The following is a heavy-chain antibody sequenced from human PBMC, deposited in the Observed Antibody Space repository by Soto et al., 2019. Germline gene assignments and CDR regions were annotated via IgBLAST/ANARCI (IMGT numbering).Heavy chain of an antibody. D-gene: IGHD1-26*01. CDR1: GGSISSYY. V-gene: IGHV4-59*01. CDR3: AREYSGSAYFDY. Sequence: SATLSLTCTVSGGSISSYYWSWVRQTPGKGLEWIGYIYYSGSTNYNPSLKSRVTISVDTSKNQFSLKLSSVTAADTAVYYCAREYSGSAYFDYWGQGTLVTVSS. J-gene: IGHJ4*02. CDR2: IYYSGST.